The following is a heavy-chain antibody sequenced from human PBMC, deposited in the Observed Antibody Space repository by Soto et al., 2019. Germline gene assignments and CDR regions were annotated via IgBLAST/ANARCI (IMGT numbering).Heavy chain of an antibody. CDR3: GRGAPVVNDY. V-gene: IGHV4-30-2*01. D-gene: IGHD3-22*01. CDR1: GGSISSGGYS. CDR2: VYHSRST. J-gene: IGHJ4*02. Sequence: QLQLQESGSGLVKPSQTLSLTCAVSGGSISSGGYSWSWIRQPPGKVLEWIGYVYHSRSTHYNPSLKSRVTISADRSKKRFSLKLSSVTAADRAVYYCGRGAPVVNDYWGQATLATASS.